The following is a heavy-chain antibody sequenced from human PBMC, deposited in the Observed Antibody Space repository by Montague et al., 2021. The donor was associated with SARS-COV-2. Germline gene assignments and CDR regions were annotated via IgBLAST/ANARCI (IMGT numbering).Heavy chain of an antibody. CDR3: ARHHPVGGIRP. V-gene: IGHV4-59*08. CDR1: GGSISSYY. D-gene: IGHD2-15*01. CDR2: IYYSGST. Sequence: SETLSLTCTVSGGSISSYYWSWIRQPPGKGLEWIGYIYYSGSTNYNPSLKRRVPISVDTSKNKFSLKLSSVTAADTAVSYCARHHPVGGIRPWGQGTLVTVSS. J-gene: IGHJ5*02.